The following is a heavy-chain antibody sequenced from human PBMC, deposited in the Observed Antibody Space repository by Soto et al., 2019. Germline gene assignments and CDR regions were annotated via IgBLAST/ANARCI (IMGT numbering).Heavy chain of an antibody. D-gene: IGHD3-3*01. CDR1: GGSFKSGSYS. CDR3: ARDFAYFDS. CDR2: VYHTRRT. V-gene: IGHV4-61*01. Sequence: PSETLSLTCSVSGGSFKSGSYSWSWIRQPPGKGLEWIGYVYHTRRTSYNPSLKSRVSISMDTSKNHFSLNLDSVTAADTAVYFCARDFAYFDSWGQGTLVTVSS. J-gene: IGHJ4*02.